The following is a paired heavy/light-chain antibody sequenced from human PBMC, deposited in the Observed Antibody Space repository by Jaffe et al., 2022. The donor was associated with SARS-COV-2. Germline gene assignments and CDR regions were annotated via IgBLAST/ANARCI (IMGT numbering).Heavy chain of an antibody. J-gene: IGHJ5*02. D-gene: IGHD2-15*01. V-gene: IGHV4-61*01. Sequence: QVQLQESGPGLVKPSETLSLTCTVSGGSVSSGSYYWSWIRQPPGKGLEWIGYIYYSGSTNYNPSLKSRVTISVDTSRNQFSLRLTSVTAADTAVYYCARGLYCSGGSCYSSNWFDPWGQGTLVTVSS. CDR1: GGSVSSGSYY. CDR3: ARGLYCSGGSCYSSNWFDP. CDR2: IYYSGST.
Light chain of an antibody. CDR1: SSNIGAAYD. J-gene: IGLJ3*02. V-gene: IGLV1-40*01. CDR2: GNS. Sequence: QSVLTQPPSVSGAPGQRVTISCTGSSSNIGAAYDVHWYQQLPGTAPKLLIYGNSNRPSGVPARFSGSRSGTSASLAISGLQAEDGADYYCQSYDSSLSAWVFGGGTKLTVL. CDR3: QSYDSSLSAWV.